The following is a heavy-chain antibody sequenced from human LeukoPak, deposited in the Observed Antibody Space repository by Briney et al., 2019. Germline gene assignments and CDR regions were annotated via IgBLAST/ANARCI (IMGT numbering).Heavy chain of an antibody. CDR3: ARDHRTYYYGSGSYSPLGMDV. CDR2: IYSGGST. D-gene: IGHD3-10*01. J-gene: IGHJ6*02. Sequence: GGSLRLSCAASGFTVSSNYMSWVRQAPGKGLEWVSVIYSGGSTYYADSVKGRFTISRDNSKNTLYLQMNSLRAEDTAVYYCARDHRTYYYGSGSYSPLGMDVWGQGTRSPSP. CDR1: GFTVSSNY. V-gene: IGHV3-66*01.